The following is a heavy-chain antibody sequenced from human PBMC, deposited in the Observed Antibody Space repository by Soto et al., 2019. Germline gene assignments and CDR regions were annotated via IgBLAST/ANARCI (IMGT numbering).Heavy chain of an antibody. D-gene: IGHD1-26*01. V-gene: IGHV3-33*01. J-gene: IGHJ6*03. Sequence: GGSLRLSCAASGFTFSSYGMHWVRQAPDKGLEWVAVIWYDGSNKYYADSVKGRFTISRDNSKNTLYLQMNSLRAEDTAVYYCARHSRWDYYYYMDVWGKGTTVTVSS. CDR3: ARHSRWDYYYYMDV. CDR1: GFTFSSYG. CDR2: IWYDGSNK.